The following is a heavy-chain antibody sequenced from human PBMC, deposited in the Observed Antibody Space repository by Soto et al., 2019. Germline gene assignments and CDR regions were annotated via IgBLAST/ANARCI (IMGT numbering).Heavy chain of an antibody. CDR1: GGSFSGYY. Sequence: SETLSLTCAVYGGSFSGYYWSWIRQPPGKGLEWIGEINHSGSTNYNPSLKSRVTISVDTSKNHFSLKLSSVTAADTAVYYCARGLGSSSSAEYFQHWGQGTLVTVSS. V-gene: IGHV4-34*01. CDR3: ARGLGSSSSAEYFQH. CDR2: INHSGST. D-gene: IGHD6-6*01. J-gene: IGHJ1*01.